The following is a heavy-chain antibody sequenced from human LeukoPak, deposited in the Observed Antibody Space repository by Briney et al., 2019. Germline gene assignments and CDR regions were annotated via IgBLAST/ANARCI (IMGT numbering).Heavy chain of an antibody. J-gene: IGHJ5*02. V-gene: IGHV4-39*07. CDR2: IYYNGST. CDR1: GGSISSSSFY. CDR3: ARDIVVLLWFGEFPCWFDP. D-gene: IGHD3-10*01. Sequence: PSETLSLTCTVSGGSISSSSFYWGWIRQAPGKGLEWLGSIYYNGSTYYNPSLKSRVSIAVDTSKNQFSLKLSSVTAADTAVYYCARDIVVLLWFGEFPCWFDPWGQGTLVTVSP.